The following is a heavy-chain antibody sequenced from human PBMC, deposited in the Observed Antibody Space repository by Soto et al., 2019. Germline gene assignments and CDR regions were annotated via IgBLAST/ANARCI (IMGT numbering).Heavy chain of an antibody. CDR1: GFTFSSYW. CDR2: INSDGGST. V-gene: IGHV3-74*01. D-gene: IGHD3-3*02. CDR3: ARHFAGNRDY. J-gene: IGHJ4*02. Sequence: EVQLVESGGGLVQPGGSLRLSCAAPGFTFSSYWMHWVRQAPGKGLVWVSRINSDGGSTYYADSVKGRFTISRDNAKNTRFLHLNSLVAEDAAVYFCARHFAGNRDYWGQGTLVTVSS.